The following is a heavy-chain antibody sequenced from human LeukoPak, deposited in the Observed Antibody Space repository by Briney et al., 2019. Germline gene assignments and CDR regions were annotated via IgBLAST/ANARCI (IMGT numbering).Heavy chain of an antibody. CDR3: ARVISSYYDFWSGYYRPHYFHY. J-gene: IGHJ4*02. CDR1: GYTFTSYG. V-gene: IGHV1-18*04. CDR2: ISAYSGSA. D-gene: IGHD3-3*01. Sequence: ASVKVTCKASGYTFTSYGIGWIRLPPAQGIGWMGWISAYSGSANYAKKLQGRVTMTTDTCMSTAYMELRSLRSDDTAVYYCARVISSYYDFWSGYYRPHYFHYWRQATLVTVSS.